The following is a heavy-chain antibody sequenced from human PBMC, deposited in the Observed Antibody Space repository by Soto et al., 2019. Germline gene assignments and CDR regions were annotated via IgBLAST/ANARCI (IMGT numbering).Heavy chain of an antibody. J-gene: IGHJ4*02. CDR3: AREPDFWSGYYRRTGMQLISHGGP. CDR2: IYSGGST. D-gene: IGHD3-3*01. Sequence: EVQLVESGGGLIQPGGSLRLSCAASGFTVSSNYMSWVRQAPGKGLEWVSVIYSGGSTYYADSVKGRFTISRDNSKNTLYLQMNSLRAEDTAVYYCAREPDFWSGYYRRTGMQLISHGGPWGQGTLVTVSS. CDR1: GFTVSSNY. V-gene: IGHV3-53*01.